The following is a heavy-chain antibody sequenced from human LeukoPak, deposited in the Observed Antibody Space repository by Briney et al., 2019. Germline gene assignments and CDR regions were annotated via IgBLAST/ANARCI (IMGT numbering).Heavy chain of an antibody. CDR2: IYPGDSDT. CDR3: ARGDNSGWYFDY. V-gene: IGHV5-51*01. D-gene: IGHD6-19*01. Sequence: GESLKISCKASGYSFTSHWIGWVRQMPEKGLEWMGIIYPGDSDTRYSPSFQGQVTISADKSISTAYLQWSTLQAPDTAMYYCARGDNSGWYFDYWGQGTLVTVSS. CDR1: GYSFTSHW. J-gene: IGHJ4*02.